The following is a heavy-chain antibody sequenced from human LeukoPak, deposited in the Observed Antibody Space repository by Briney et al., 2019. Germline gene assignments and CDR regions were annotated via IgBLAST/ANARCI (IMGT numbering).Heavy chain of an antibody. J-gene: IGHJ4*02. V-gene: IGHV3-48*03. CDR2: ISSSGSTI. CDR1: GFTFSSYE. Sequence: GGSLRLSCAASGFTFSSYEMNWVRQAPGKGLEWVSYISSSGSTIYYADSVKGRFTISRDNSKNSLYLQMNSMSAEDTAVYYCARGDIVVVPGAYAPASGWFPDYWGQGTLVTVSS. CDR3: ARGDIVVVPGAYAPASGWFPDY. D-gene: IGHD2-2*01.